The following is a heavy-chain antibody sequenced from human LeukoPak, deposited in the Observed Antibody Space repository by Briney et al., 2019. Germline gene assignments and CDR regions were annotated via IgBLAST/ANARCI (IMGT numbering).Heavy chain of an antibody. CDR3: ARAEREYQLPRYFDL. Sequence: GASVKVSCKASGYTFTSYGISWVRQAPGQGLEWMGWISAYNGNTNYAQKLQGRVTMTTDTSTSTAYMELRSLRSDDTAVYYCARAEREYQLPRYFDLWGRGTLVTVSS. CDR2: ISAYNGNT. V-gene: IGHV1-18*01. J-gene: IGHJ2*01. D-gene: IGHD2-2*01. CDR1: GYTFTSYG.